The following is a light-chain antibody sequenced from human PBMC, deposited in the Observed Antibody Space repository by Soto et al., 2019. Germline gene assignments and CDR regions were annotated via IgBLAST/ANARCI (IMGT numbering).Light chain of an antibody. Sequence: DIQMTQSPSTLSASVGDRVTITCRASQSVSWWLAWYQQKPGKAPKLLIYDASSLESGVPSRFSGSGSGTEYTLTISSLQPDDFATYYCQQYNSYPLTFGGGTKVDIK. CDR2: DAS. V-gene: IGKV1-5*01. CDR1: QSVSWW. J-gene: IGKJ4*01. CDR3: QQYNSYPLT.